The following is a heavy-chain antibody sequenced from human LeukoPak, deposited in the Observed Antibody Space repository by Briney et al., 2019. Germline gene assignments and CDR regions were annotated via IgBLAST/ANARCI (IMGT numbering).Heavy chain of an antibody. J-gene: IGHJ3*02. CDR3: ARDRSGSYGAAFDI. Sequence: GGSLRLSCAASGFPFVDYALSWVRQAPGKGLEWVFGFSWNGGITGYADSVKGRFTISRDNAKNSLYLQINSLRVEDTALYCCARDRSGSYGAAFDIWGQGTMVTVSS. V-gene: IGHV3-20*04. D-gene: IGHD3-16*01. CDR2: FSWNGGIT. CDR1: GFPFVDYA.